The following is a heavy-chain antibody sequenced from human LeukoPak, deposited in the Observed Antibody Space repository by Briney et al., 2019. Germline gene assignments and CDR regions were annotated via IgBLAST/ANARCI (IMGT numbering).Heavy chain of an antibody. CDR2: ISGSGVST. Sequence: GGSLRLSCAASGFTFSTYALSWVRQAPGKGLEWVSGISGSGVSTFYTDSVKGRFTISRDNSKNTVYLQMNSLRPEDTAVYYCAARRLTVTTEIDYWGQGTLVTVSS. J-gene: IGHJ4*02. CDR1: GFTFSTYA. D-gene: IGHD4-17*01. CDR3: AARRLTVTTEIDY. V-gene: IGHV3-23*01.